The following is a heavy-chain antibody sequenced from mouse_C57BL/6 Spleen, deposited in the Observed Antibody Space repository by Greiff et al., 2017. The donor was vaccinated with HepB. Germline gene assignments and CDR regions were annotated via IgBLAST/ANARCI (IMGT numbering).Heavy chain of an antibody. Sequence: QVQLQQPGAELVMPGASVKLSCKASGYTFTSYWMHWVKQRPGQGLEWIGEIDPSDSYTNYNQKFKGKSTLTVDKSSSTAYMQLSSLTSEDSAVYYCARGEVGRGFAYWGQGTLVTVSA. CDR2: IDPSDSYT. J-gene: IGHJ3*01. CDR1: GYTFTSYW. V-gene: IGHV1-69*01. CDR3: ARGEVGRGFAY. D-gene: IGHD4-1*01.